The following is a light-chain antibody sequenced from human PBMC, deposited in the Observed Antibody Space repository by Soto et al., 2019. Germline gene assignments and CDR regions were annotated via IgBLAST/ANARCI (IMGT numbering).Light chain of an antibody. CDR1: QSVTSND. Sequence: ETVLTKSPGTLSLSQGERTTLSCRASQSVTSNDLAWYQQKPGQAPRLLMFGASIRDTGIPDRFIGSGSGTDFTLTITRLEPEDFAVFYCQQYGSSPGTFGQGTKVDIK. V-gene: IGKV3-20*01. CDR2: GAS. CDR3: QQYGSSPGT. J-gene: IGKJ1*01.